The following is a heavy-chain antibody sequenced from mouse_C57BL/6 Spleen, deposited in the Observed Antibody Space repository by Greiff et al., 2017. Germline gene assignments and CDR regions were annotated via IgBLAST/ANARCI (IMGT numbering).Heavy chain of an antibody. Sequence: QVQLKQSGPELVKPGASVKLSCKASGYTFTSYDINWVKQRPGQGLEWIGWIYPRDGSTKYNEKFKGKATLTVDTSSSTAYMELHSLTSEDSAVYFCARWGSGSYYAMDYWGQGTSVTVSS. CDR1: GYTFTSYD. V-gene: IGHV1-85*01. J-gene: IGHJ4*01. CDR3: ARWGSGSYYAMDY. CDR2: IYPRDGST. D-gene: IGHD3-2*02.